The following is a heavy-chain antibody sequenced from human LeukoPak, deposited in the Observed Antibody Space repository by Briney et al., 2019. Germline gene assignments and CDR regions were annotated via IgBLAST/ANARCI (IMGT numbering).Heavy chain of an antibody. CDR2: IYYSGST. V-gene: IGHV4-39*01. Sequence: SETLSLTCTVSGDSVSSTNYYWDWIRQPPGKGLEWIGSIYYSGSTYYNPSLKSRVTISVDTSKNQFSLKLSSVTAADTAVYYCARHPDYYYYMDVWGKGTTVTISS. CDR3: ARHPDYYYYMDV. CDR1: GDSVSSTNYY. J-gene: IGHJ6*03.